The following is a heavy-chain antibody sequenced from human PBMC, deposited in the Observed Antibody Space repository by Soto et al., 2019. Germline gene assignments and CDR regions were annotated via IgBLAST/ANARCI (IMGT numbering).Heavy chain of an antibody. J-gene: IGHJ5*02. CDR1: SGSFSGYY. CDR2: INHSGST. V-gene: IGHV4-34*01. Sequence: SETRSLTCAVYSGSFSGYYWSWIRQPPGKGLEWIGEINHSGSTNYNPSLKSRVTISVDTSKNQFSLKLSSVTAADTAVYYCARGRYYDFWSGPRSSGGWFDPWGQGTLVTVSS. CDR3: ARGRYYDFWSGPRSSGGWFDP. D-gene: IGHD3-3*01.